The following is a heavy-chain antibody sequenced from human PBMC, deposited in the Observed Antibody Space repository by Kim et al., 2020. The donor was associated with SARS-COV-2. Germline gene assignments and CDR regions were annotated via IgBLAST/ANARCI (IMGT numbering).Heavy chain of an antibody. CDR1: GGTFSSYA. CDR2: IIPIFGTA. V-gene: IGHV1-69*13. J-gene: IGHJ4*02. Sequence: SVKVSCKASGGTFSSYAISWVRQAPGQGLEWMGGIIPIFGTANYAQKFQGRVTITADESTSTAYMELSSLRSEDTAVYYCARARYYYDSSGYYLYYWGQGTLVTVSS. D-gene: IGHD3-22*01. CDR3: ARARYYYDSSGYYLYY.